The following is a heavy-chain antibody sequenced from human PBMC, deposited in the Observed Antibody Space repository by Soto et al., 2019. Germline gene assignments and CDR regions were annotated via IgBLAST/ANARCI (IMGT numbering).Heavy chain of an antibody. D-gene: IGHD5-12*01. Sequence: PGGSLRLSCAASGFTFSSYAMSWVRQAPGKGLEWVSTISSSGGITYYADSVKGRFTISRDNSKDTLFLQMNSLRAEDTAVYYCAKDLRRSSNSGYARFDYWGQGTLVTVSS. CDR3: AKDLRRSSNSGYARFDY. CDR1: GFTFSSYA. J-gene: IGHJ4*02. V-gene: IGHV3-23*01. CDR2: ISSSGGIT.